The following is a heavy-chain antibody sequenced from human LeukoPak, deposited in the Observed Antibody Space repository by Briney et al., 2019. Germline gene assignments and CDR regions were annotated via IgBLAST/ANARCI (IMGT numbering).Heavy chain of an antibody. CDR2: IIPIFGTA. D-gene: IGHD6-25*01. J-gene: IGHJ4*02. CDR1: GGTFSSYA. CDR3: AAGRRLADYYFDY. Sequence: SVKVSCKASGGTFSSYAISWVRQAPGQGLEWMGRIIPIFGTANYAQKFQGRVTITTDESTSTAYMELSSLRSEDTAVYYCAAGRRLADYYFDYWGQGTLVTVSS. V-gene: IGHV1-69*05.